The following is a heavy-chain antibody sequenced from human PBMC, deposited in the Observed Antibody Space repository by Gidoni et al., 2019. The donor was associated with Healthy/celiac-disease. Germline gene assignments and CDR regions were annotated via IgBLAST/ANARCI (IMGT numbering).Heavy chain of an antibody. V-gene: IGHV3-30-3*01. Sequence: QVQLVESGGGVVQPGRSLRLSCAASGFTFSSYAMHWVRQAPGKGLEWVAVISYDGSNKYYADSVKGRFTISRDNSKNTLYLQMNSLRAEDTAVYYCARGRGIAAAGKNWFDPWGQGTLVTVSS. CDR1: GFTFSSYA. J-gene: IGHJ5*02. D-gene: IGHD6-13*01. CDR3: ARGRGIAAAGKNWFDP. CDR2: ISYDGSNK.